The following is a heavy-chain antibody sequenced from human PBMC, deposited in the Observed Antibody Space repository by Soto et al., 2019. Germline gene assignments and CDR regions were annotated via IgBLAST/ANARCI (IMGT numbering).Heavy chain of an antibody. V-gene: IGHV3-23*01. CDR1: GFTFNKYA. CDR3: AKDNGVGVGITTAFDF. J-gene: IGHJ4*02. CDR2: IGGSGNTT. D-gene: IGHD2-8*01. Sequence: EVQVLESGGGLVQPGGSLRLSCAASGFTFNKYAMSWVRQAPGKGLAWVSGIGGSGNTTYYADSVKGRFTISRDNSKSTLYLQLNSLRAEDTAVYYCAKDNGVGVGITTAFDFWGQGTLVTVSS.